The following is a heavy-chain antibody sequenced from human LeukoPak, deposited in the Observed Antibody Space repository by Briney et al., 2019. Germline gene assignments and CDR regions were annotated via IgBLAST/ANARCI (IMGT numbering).Heavy chain of an antibody. CDR2: ISYDGSNK. J-gene: IGHJ6*02. Sequence: GGSLRLSCAASGFTFSSYAMSWVRQAPGKGLEWVAVISYDGSNKYYADSVKGRFTISRDNSKNTLYLQMNSLRAEDTAVYYCAKERVVVPAAIDGMDVWGQGTTVTVSS. D-gene: IGHD2-2*01. V-gene: IGHV3-30*18. CDR3: AKERVVVPAAIDGMDV. CDR1: GFTFSSYA.